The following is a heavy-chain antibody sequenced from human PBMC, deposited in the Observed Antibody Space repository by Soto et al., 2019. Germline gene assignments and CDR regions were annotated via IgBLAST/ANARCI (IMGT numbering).Heavy chain of an antibody. CDR3: AREAFRRVMSYYGMDV. V-gene: IGHV3-7*04. D-gene: IGHD3-16*01. CDR1: GFTFSSYW. CDR2: IKQDGSEK. J-gene: IGHJ6*02. Sequence: EVQLVESGGGLVQPGGSLRLSCAASGFTFSSYWMSWVRQAPGKGLEWVANIKQDGSEKYYVDSVKGRFTISRDNAKNSLYLQMNSLRAEDTAVYYCAREAFRRVMSYYGMDVWGQGTTVTVSS.